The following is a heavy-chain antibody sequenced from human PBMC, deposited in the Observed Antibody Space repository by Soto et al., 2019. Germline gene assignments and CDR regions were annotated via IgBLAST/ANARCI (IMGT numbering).Heavy chain of an antibody. V-gene: IGHV2-5*02. D-gene: IGHD3-10*01. CDR1: GFSLSTRGVG. CDR3: ARLLWFGELS. Sequence: QITLKESGPTLVKPTQTLTLTCTFSGFSLSTRGVGVGWIRQPPGKALECLALIYWDDDQRYSTSLKSRLTITKDTSKNPVVLTMTNMDPADTATYYCARLLWFGELSWGQGTLVTVSS. CDR2: IYWDDDQ. J-gene: IGHJ1*01.